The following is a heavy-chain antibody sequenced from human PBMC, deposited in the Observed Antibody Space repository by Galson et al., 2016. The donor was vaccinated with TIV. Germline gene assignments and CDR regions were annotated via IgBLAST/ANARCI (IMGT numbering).Heavy chain of an antibody. V-gene: IGHV1-2*02. Sequence: SVKVSCRASGYRFVDYYMNWVRQAPGRGLEWMGWINLNSGGTVNAQKFQGRVTMTRDTSVSTAYTELSRLMSADTAVYYCAVDADGAYYYDSGVYYWGQGTLVTVSS. J-gene: IGHJ4*02. CDR1: GYRFVDYY. D-gene: IGHD3-22*01. CDR3: AVDADGAYYYDSGVYY. CDR2: INLNSGGT.